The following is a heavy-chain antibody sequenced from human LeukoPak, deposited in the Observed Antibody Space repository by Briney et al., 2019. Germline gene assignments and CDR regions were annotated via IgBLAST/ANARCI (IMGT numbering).Heavy chain of an antibody. CDR3: ARTRGLIRGYSGYDEFDY. CDR2: MNPNSGNT. J-gene: IGHJ4*02. CDR1: GYTFTSYD. D-gene: IGHD5-12*01. V-gene: IGHV1-8*01. Sequence: ASVKVSCKASGYTFTSYDINWARQATGQGLEWMGWMNPNSGNTGYAQKFQGRVTMTRNTSISTAYMELSSLRSEDTAVYYCARTRGLIRGYSGYDEFDYWGQGTLVTVSS.